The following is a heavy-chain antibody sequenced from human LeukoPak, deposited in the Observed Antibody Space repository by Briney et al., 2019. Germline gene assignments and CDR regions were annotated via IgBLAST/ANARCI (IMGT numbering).Heavy chain of an antibody. D-gene: IGHD1-26*01. CDR2: ISYDGSNK. Sequence: GGSLRLSCVASGFTFSSYGMHWVRQPPGKGLEWVAVISYDGSNKYYADSVKGRFTISRDNSKNTLYLQMNSLRAEDTAVYYCARDGGSSLIDYWGQGTLVTVSS. V-gene: IGHV3-30*19. CDR3: ARDGGSSLIDY. CDR1: GFTFSSYG. J-gene: IGHJ4*02.